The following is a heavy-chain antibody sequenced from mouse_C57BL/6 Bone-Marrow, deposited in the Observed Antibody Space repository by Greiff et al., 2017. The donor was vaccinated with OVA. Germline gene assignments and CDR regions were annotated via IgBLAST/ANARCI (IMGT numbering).Heavy chain of an antibody. CDR1: GYTFTDYY. J-gene: IGHJ2*01. CDR2: INPNNGGT. Sequence: VQLQQSGPELVKPGASVKISCKASGYTFTDYYMNWVKQSHGKSLEWIGDINPNNGGTSYNQKFKGKATLTVDKSSSTAYMELRSLTSEDSAVYYCARVIYYGNYYFDYWGQGTTLTVSS. V-gene: IGHV1-26*01. CDR3: ARVIYYGNYYFDY. D-gene: IGHD2-1*01.